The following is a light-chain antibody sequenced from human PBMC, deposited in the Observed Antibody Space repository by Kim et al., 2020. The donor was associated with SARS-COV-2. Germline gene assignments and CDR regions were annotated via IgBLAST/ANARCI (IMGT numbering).Light chain of an antibody. Sequence: QSALTQPASVSGSPGQSITISCTGTSSDVGGYNYVSWYQQHPGKAPKLMIYDVSKRPSGVSNRFSGSKSGNTASLTISGLQAEDEADYYCSSYTSSTTYVFGTGTKFTAL. J-gene: IGLJ1*01. CDR1: SSDVGGYNY. CDR2: DVS. V-gene: IGLV2-14*01. CDR3: SSYTSSTTYV.